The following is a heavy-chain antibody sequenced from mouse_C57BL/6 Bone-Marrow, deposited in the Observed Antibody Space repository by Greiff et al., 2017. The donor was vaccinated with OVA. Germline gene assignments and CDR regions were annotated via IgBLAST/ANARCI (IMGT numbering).Heavy chain of an antibody. J-gene: IGHJ2*01. D-gene: IGHD1-1*01. Sequence: VKLQESGAELVRPGTSVKMSCKASGYTFTNYWIGWAKQRPGHGLEWIGDIYPGGGYTNYNEKFKGKATLTADKSSSTAYMQFSSLTSEDSAIYYCAKVYYGSRGDYYVDYWGQGTTLTVSS. CDR1: GYTFTNYW. CDR2: IYPGGGYT. V-gene: IGHV1-63*01. CDR3: AKVYYGSRGDYYVDY.